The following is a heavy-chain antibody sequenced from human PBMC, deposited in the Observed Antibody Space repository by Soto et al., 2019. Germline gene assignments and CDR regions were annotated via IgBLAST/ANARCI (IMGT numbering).Heavy chain of an antibody. V-gene: IGHV4-4*02. J-gene: IGHJ4*02. Sequence: SETLSLTCAVSGGSFTSKNWWTWVRQPPGQGLEWIGEIYRTGSTNYNPSLKSRVTISLDKSENQFSLKVTSLTAADTAVYYCASRDPGTSVDYWGQGTLVTVSS. CDR3: ASRDPGTSVDY. CDR1: GGSFTSKNW. CDR2: IYRTGST. D-gene: IGHD1-7*01.